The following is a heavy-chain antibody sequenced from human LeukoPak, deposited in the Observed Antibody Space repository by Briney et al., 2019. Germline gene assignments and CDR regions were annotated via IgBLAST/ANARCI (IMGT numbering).Heavy chain of an antibody. J-gene: IGHJ4*02. Sequence: GGSLRLSCAASGFTFSSYGMHWVRQAPGKGLEWVAFIRYDGSNKYYADSVKGRFTISRDNSKNTLYLQMNSLRAEDTAVYYCAKDAPRPSVPAATLDYWGQGTLVTVSS. CDR1: GFTFSSYG. V-gene: IGHV3-30*02. CDR2: IRYDGSNK. CDR3: AKDAPRPSVPAATLDY. D-gene: IGHD2-2*01.